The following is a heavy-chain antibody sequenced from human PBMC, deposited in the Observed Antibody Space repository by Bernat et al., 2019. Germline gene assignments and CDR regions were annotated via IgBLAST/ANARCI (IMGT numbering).Heavy chain of an antibody. J-gene: IGHJ4*02. CDR1: GGSISSSSYY. D-gene: IGHD6-13*01. CDR3: ASIPVGIAAAGQGFVDY. Sequence: QLQLQESGPGLVKPSETLSLTCTVSGGSISSSSYYWGWIRQPPGKGLEWIGSIYYSGSTYYNPSLKSRVTISVDTSKNQFSLKLSSVTAADTAVYYCASIPVGIAAAGQGFVDYWGQGTLVTVSS. V-gene: IGHV4-39*01. CDR2: IYYSGST.